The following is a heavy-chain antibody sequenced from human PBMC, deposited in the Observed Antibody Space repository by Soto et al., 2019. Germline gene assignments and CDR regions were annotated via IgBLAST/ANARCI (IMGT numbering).Heavy chain of an antibody. Sequence: PGGSLRLSCAASGFTFDDDAMHWVRQVPGKGLEWVSGINWNSGSIGYGASVKGRFAISRDNAKNSLHLQMNSLSAEDTAFYYCVKDESINWYSGHFRHWGQGTLLTVSS. V-gene: IGHV3-9*01. J-gene: IGHJ1*01. D-gene: IGHD6-13*01. CDR1: GFTFDDDA. CDR3: VKDESINWYSGHFRH. CDR2: INWNSGSI.